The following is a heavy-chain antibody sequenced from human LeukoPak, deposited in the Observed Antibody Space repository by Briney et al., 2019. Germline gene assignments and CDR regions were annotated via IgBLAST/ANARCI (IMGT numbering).Heavy chain of an antibody. J-gene: IGHJ6*03. CDR1: GFTFSSYS. D-gene: IGHD4-11*01. CDR2: IYSGGST. CDR3: ARARGDSNYEWNYYYYYMDV. V-gene: IGHV3-53*01. Sequence: PGGSLRLSCAASGFTFSSYSMNWVRQAPGKGLEWVSVIYSGGSTYYADSVKGRFTISRDNSKNTLYLQMNSLRAEDTAVYYCARARGDSNYEWNYYYYYMDVWGKGTTVTVSS.